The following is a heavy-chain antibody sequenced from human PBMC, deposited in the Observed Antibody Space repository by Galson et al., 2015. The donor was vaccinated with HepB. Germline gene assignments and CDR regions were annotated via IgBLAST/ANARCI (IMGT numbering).Heavy chain of an antibody. CDR1: ACTFSSYG. J-gene: IGHJ4*02. CDR2: IWYDGSNK. CDR3: ARDSYYDTVGSFDD. V-gene: IGHV3-33*01. Sequence: SLRLAGPASACTFSSYGWHGVRQAPGKGLEWVAVIWYDGSNKYYADSVKGRFTISRDNSKNTLYLQMNSLRAEDTAVYYCARDSYYDTVGSFDDWGQGTLVTVSS. D-gene: IGHD3-22*01.